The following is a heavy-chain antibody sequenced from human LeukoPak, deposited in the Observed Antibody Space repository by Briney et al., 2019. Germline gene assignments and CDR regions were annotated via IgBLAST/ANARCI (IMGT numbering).Heavy chain of an antibody. V-gene: IGHV3-33*01. D-gene: IGHD5-18*01. CDR2: MWYDGSDQ. CDR3: VREDTAMSPNAFDA. CDR1: GFAFSNFG. J-gene: IGHJ3*01. Sequence: GGSLRLSCVASGFAFSNFGMHWVRQAPGKGLEWLAVMWYDGSDQSYADSVKGRFTISRDNSKNTLFLQMDSLRAEDTAVYYCVREDTAMSPNAFDAWGQGTMVTVSS.